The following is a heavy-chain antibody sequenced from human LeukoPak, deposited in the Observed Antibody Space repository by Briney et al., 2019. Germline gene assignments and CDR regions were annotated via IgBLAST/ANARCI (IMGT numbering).Heavy chain of an antibody. V-gene: IGHV4-39*01. CDR2: IYYSGST. CDR3: ARTQPGYSSGGFDY. D-gene: IGHD6-19*01. Sequence: KPSETLSLTCPVSGGPISSGTYYWGWIRQPPGKGLEWIGSIYYSGSTYYNPSLKSRVTISVDTSKNQFSLKLSSVTAADTTVFYCARTQPGYSSGGFDYWGQGTLVTVSS. CDR1: GGPISSGTYY. J-gene: IGHJ4*02.